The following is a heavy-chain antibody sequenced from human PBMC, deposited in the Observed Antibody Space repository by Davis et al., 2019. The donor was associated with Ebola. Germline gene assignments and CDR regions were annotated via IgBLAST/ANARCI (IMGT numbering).Heavy chain of an antibody. CDR1: GFTFSSYW. CDR3: ARLRAGYAFDI. D-gene: IGHD2-15*01. V-gene: IGHV4-39*01. CDR2: IHYSGST. Sequence: PGGSLRLSCAASGFTFSSYWMHWVRQPPGKGLEWIATIHYSGSTYYNPSLKSRVTISVDTSKQFSLKLRSVTAADTAMYYCARLRAGYAFDIWGQGTMVTVSS. J-gene: IGHJ3*02.